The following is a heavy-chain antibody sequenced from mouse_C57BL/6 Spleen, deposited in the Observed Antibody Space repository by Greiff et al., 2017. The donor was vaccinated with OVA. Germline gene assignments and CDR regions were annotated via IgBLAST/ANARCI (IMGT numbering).Heavy chain of an antibody. CDR2: ISYDGSN. CDR1: GYSITSGYY. J-gene: IGHJ4*01. V-gene: IGHV3-6*01. Sequence: EVQLQESGPGLVKPSQSLSLTCSVTGYSITSGYYWNWIRQFPGNKLEWTGYISYDGSNNYNPSLKNRISITRDTSKNQFFLKLNSVTTEDTATYYCAREGAVAYAMDYWGQGTSVTVSS. CDR3: AREGAVAYAMDY. D-gene: IGHD1-1*01.